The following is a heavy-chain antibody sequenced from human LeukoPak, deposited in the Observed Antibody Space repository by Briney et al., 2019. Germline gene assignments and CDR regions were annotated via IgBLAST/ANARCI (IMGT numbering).Heavy chain of an antibody. D-gene: IGHD3-22*01. CDR2: IYHSGST. CDR3: ARRGHYASGYYFDY. J-gene: IGHJ4*02. Sequence: SETLSLTCAVSGGSISSGGYSWRWIRQPPGKGLEWIGYIYHSGSTYYNPSLKSRVTISVDRSKNQFSLKLSSVTAADTAVYYCARRGHYASGYYFDYWGQGTLVTVSS. V-gene: IGHV4-30-2*01. CDR1: GGSISSGGYS.